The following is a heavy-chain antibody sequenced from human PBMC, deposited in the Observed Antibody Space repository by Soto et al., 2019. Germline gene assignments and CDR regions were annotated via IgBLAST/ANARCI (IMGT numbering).Heavy chain of an antibody. V-gene: IGHV4-34*01. J-gene: IGHJ4*02. CDR1: GGSFSGYY. CDR2: IKHSGST. D-gene: IGHD2-8*02. Sequence: QVQLQQWGAGLLKPSETLSLTCAVYGGSFSGYYWTWIRQPPGTGLEWIGEIKHSGSTNYNPALKSRVTISADTSKNQFSLKLPSVTAAATAVYYCARDKITGLFVYWGQGTLVTVSS. CDR3: ARDKITGLFVY.